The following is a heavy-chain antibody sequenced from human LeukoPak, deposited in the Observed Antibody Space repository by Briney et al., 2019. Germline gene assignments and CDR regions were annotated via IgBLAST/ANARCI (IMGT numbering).Heavy chain of an antibody. CDR3: AREGSGSPFDY. Sequence: SETLSLTCTVSGGSISSSSYYWGWIRQPPGQGLEWIGSIYYSGSTYYNPSLKSRVTISVDTSKNQFSLKLSSVTAADTAVYYCAREGSGSPFDYWGQGTLVTVSS. J-gene: IGHJ4*02. V-gene: IGHV4-39*07. D-gene: IGHD1-26*01. CDR1: GGSISSSSYY. CDR2: IYYSGST.